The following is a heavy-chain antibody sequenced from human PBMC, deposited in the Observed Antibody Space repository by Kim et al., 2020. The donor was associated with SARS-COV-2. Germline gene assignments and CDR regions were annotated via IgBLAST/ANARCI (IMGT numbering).Heavy chain of an antibody. D-gene: IGHD5-18*01. CDR1: GLTFSTYA. CDR3: AKNIQLWGVVSADFDY. CDR2: ISGSGGGT. J-gene: IGHJ4*02. Sequence: GGSLRLSCAASGLTFSTYAMSWVRQAPGKGLEWVSGISGSGGGTYYADSVTGRFTISRDNSKNTLYLQMNSLRAEDTAVYFWAKNIQLWGVVSADFDYWGQGTLVTVSS. V-gene: IGHV3-23*01.